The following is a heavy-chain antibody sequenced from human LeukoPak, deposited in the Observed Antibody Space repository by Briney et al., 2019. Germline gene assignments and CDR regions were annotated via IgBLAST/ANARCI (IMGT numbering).Heavy chain of an antibody. J-gene: IGHJ6*03. Sequence: SETLSLTCTVSGGSISSYYWSWIRQPPGKGLEWIGYIYYSGSTNYNPSLKSRVTISVDTSKNQFSLKLSSVTAADTAVYYCARIRGGYCSGGSCYSVVGYYYYYMDVWGKGTTVTISS. D-gene: IGHD2-15*01. CDR3: ARIRGGYCSGGSCYSVVGYYYYYMDV. CDR2: IYYSGST. CDR1: GGSISSYY. V-gene: IGHV4-59*01.